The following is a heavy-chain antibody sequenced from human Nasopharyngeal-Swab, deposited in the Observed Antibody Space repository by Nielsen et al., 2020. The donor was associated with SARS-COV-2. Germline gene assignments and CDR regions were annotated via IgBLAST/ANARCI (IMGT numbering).Heavy chain of an antibody. CDR3: ARGSGYYTYYYMDV. D-gene: IGHD3-3*01. J-gene: IGHJ6*03. V-gene: IGHV1-3*01. CDR2: INAGNGNT. Sequence: WVRQAPGQRFEWMGWINAGNGNTKYSQKFQGRVTITRDTSASTAYMELSSLRSEDTAVYYCARGSGYYTYYYMDVWGKGTTVTVSS.